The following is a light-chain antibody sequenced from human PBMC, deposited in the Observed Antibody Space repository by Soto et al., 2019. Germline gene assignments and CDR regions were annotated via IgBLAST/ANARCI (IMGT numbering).Light chain of an antibody. CDR1: QSLDTW. CDR3: QQYTRYPYT. J-gene: IGKJ2*01. CDR2: DAS. V-gene: IGKV1-5*01. Sequence: DIQMTQSPSTLSASVGDRVSISCRASQSLDTWLAWYQQKPGEDPKLLVSDASNLESGVSSRFTGSGSGTEFTLTISSLQPDDFATYYCQQYTRYPYTFGQGTKLEIK.